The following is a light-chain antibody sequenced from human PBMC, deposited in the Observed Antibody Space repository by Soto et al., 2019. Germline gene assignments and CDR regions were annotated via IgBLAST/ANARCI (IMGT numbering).Light chain of an antibody. J-gene: IGKJ4*01. V-gene: IGKV2-30*01. CDR2: EAS. CDR1: QSLVYSDGNAY. CDR3: VQATSLSLT. Sequence: DVVMTQSPLSLPVTLGQPASISSRSSQSLVYSDGNAYVHWFQQRPGQSTRRLIYEASNRDSGSPNVFSRTGAGTDLTLHINGVETEDVAIYDCVQATSLSLTFGRGTTV.